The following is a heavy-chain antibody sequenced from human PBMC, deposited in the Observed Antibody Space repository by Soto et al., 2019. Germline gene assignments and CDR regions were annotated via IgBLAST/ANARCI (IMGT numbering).Heavy chain of an antibody. J-gene: IGHJ5*01. CDR3: ARTLAYCSSTSCYAPWFDS. D-gene: IGHD2-2*01. V-gene: IGHV6-1*01. CDR2: TYYGSKWYN. Sequence: PSQTLSLTCVISGDSVSSNSVAWNWIRQSPSRGLEWLGRTYYGSKWYNDYAVSVKSRITINPDTSKNQFSLQLNSVTPEDTAVYYCARTLAYCSSTSCYAPWFDSWGQGTLVTVSS. CDR1: GDSVSSNSVA.